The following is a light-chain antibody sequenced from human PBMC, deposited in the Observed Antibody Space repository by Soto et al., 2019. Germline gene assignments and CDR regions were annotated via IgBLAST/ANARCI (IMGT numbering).Light chain of an antibody. V-gene: IGKV3-11*01. Sequence: EIMLTRSPATLSFSPGERTPLSCRASQSVSSYLAWYQQKPGQAPRLLIYDASNRATGIPARFSGSGSGTDFTLTISSLQAEDVAVYYCQQYLHTPRAFGQGTKVDI. J-gene: IGKJ1*01. CDR2: DAS. CDR3: QQYLHTPRA. CDR1: QSVSSY.